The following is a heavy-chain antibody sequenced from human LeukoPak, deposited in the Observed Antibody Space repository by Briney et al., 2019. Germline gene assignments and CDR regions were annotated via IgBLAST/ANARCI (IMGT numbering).Heavy chain of an antibody. J-gene: IGHJ3*02. Sequence: SETLSLTCAVYGGSFSDYHWTWIRQPPGKGLEWIGEIYHSGSTNYNPSLKSRVTISVDTSKNQFSLKLSSVTAADTAVYYCAREGRSLGAFDIWGQGTMVTVSS. CDR2: IYHSGST. CDR3: AREGRSLGAFDI. D-gene: IGHD1-26*01. V-gene: IGHV4-34*01. CDR1: GGSFSDYH.